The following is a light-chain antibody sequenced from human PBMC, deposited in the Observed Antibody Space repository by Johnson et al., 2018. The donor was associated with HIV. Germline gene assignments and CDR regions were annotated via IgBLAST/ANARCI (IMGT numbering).Light chain of an antibody. J-gene: IGLJ1*01. Sequence: QLVLTQPPSVSAAPGQKVTISCSGSSSNIGNNYVSWYQQLPGTVPKLLIYDNNKRPSGIPDRFSGSKSGTSATLGITGLQTGDEADYYCGTWDDSLNGPVFGTGTKVTVL. CDR2: DNN. CDR1: SSNIGNNY. V-gene: IGLV1-51*01. CDR3: GTWDDSLNGPV.